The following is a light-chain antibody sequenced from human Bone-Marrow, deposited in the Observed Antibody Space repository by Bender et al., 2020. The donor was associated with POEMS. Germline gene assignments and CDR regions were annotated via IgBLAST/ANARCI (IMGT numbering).Light chain of an antibody. CDR3: QASDTFSLI. CDR2: QDT. Sequence: SYEVTQPPSVSVSPGQTASIPCSGDDLGDNYVAWYQQKPGQSPVLVIDQDTKRPSGIPERFSGSNSGNTATLTISGTQAMDEADYYCQASDTFSLIFGGGTKWTVL. J-gene: IGLJ2*01. V-gene: IGLV3-1*01. CDR1: DLGDNY.